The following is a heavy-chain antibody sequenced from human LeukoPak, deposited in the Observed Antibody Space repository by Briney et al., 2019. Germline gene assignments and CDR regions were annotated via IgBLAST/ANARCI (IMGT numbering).Heavy chain of an antibody. Sequence: SVKVSCKASGGTFSSYAISWVRQAPGQGLEWMGRIIPIFGIANYAQKFQGRVTITADKSTSTAYMELSGLRSEDTAVYYCARRIAVAGTVWFDPWGQGTLVTVSS. D-gene: IGHD6-19*01. J-gene: IGHJ5*02. CDR1: GGTFSSYA. V-gene: IGHV1-69*04. CDR3: ARRIAVAGTVWFDP. CDR2: IIPIFGIA.